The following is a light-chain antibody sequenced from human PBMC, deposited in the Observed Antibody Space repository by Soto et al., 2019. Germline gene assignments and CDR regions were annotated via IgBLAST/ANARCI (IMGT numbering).Light chain of an antibody. J-gene: IGLJ1*01. V-gene: IGLV2-11*01. CDR1: SSDVGGYNY. Sequence: QSALTQPRSVSGSPGQSVTISCTGTSSDVGGYNYVSWYQQHPGKAPKLMIYDVSKRPSGVPDRFSGSKSGNTASLTISGFQAEDEADYYCCSYAGSYTLFGTGTKLTVL. CDR3: CSYAGSYTL. CDR2: DVS.